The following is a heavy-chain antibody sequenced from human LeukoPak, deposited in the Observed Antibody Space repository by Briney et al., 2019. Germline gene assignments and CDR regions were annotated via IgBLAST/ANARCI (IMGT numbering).Heavy chain of an antibody. Sequence: ASVKVSCKASGYTFSNYYMHWVRQAPGQGLEWMGIINPNDGSTSYAQKFQGRVTITRNTSISTAYMELSSLRSEDTAVYYCARGVAARPWGQGTLVTVSS. CDR1: GYTFSNYY. V-gene: IGHV1-46*01. D-gene: IGHD6-6*01. CDR2: INPNDGST. CDR3: ARGVAARP. J-gene: IGHJ5*02.